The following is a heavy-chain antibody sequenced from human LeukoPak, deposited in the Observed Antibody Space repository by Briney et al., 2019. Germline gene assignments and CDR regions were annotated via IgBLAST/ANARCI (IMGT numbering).Heavy chain of an antibody. CDR2: ISAYNGNT. CDR1: GYTFTTYG. Sequence: GASVKVSCKTSGYTFTTYGISWVRQAPGQGLEWMGWISAYNGNTNYAQKFQGRVTMTTDTSTNTAYMELRSLRSDDTAVYYCARGSTARYCYDSSGYYRGAVDYWGQGTLVTISS. D-gene: IGHD3-22*01. CDR3: ARGSTARYCYDSSGYYRGAVDY. V-gene: IGHV1-18*01. J-gene: IGHJ4*02.